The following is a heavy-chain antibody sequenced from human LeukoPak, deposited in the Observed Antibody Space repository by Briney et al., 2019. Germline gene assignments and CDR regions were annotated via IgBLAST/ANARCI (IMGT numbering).Heavy chain of an antibody. D-gene: IGHD4/OR15-4a*01. CDR1: GFKFNDYG. J-gene: IGHJ4*02. V-gene: IGHV3-53*01. CDR2: IYSGNT. Sequence: GGPLRLSCAASGFKFNDYGMSWVRQAPGKGLEWVSFIYSGNTHYSDSVKGRFTISRDNSKNTLYPQMNSLRAEDTAVYYCARRAGAYSHPYDYWGQGTLVTVSS. CDR3: ARRAGAYSHPYDY.